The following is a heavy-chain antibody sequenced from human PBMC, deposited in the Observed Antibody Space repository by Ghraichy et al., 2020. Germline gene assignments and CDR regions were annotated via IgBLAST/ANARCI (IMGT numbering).Heavy chain of an antibody. CDR2: IYYSGST. J-gene: IGHJ4*02. CDR3: ARLNLLGETLLNFLDAAAIDY. V-gene: IGHV4-59*08. Sequence: ETLSLTCTVSGGSISSYYWSWIRQPPGKGLEWIGYIYYSGSTNYNPSLKSRVTISVDTSKNQFSLKLSSVTAADTAVYYCARLNLLGETLLNFLDAAAIDYWGQGTLVTVSS. D-gene: IGHD2-15*01. CDR1: GGSISSYY.